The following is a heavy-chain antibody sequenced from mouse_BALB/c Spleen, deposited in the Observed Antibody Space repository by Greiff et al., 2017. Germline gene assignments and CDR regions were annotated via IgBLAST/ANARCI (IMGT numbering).Heavy chain of an antibody. D-gene: IGHD2-1*01. CDR2: IRLKSNNYAT. CDR3: TRYGNAFAY. V-gene: IGHV6-6*02. J-gene: IGHJ3*01. CDR1: GFTFSNYW. Sequence: EVQGVESGGGLVQPGGSMKLSCVASGFTFSNYWMNWVRQSPEKGLEWVAEIRLKSNNYATHYAESVKGRFTISRDDSKSSVYLQMNNLRAEDTGIYYCTRYGNAFAYWGQGTLVTVSA.